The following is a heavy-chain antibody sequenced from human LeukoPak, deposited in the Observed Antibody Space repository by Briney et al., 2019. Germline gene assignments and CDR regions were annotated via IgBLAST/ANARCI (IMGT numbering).Heavy chain of an antibody. CDR2: IYSGGSA. CDR3: ARDSTYSSGSRFYDRFDY. CDR1: GFTVSSNY. J-gene: IGHJ4*02. Sequence: PGGSLRLSCAASGFTVSSNYMSWVRQAPGKGLEWVSVIYSGGSAYYADPVKGRFTISRDNSKNTLYLQMNSLRAEDTAVYYCARDSTYSSGSRFYDRFDYWGQGTLVTVSS. D-gene: IGHD2-15*01. V-gene: IGHV3-66*01.